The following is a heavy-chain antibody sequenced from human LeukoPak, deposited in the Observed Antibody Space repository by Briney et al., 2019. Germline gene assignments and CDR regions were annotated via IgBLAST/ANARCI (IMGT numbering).Heavy chain of an antibody. CDR2: IYHSGST. CDR3: AATPRYCSSTSCWGY. J-gene: IGHJ4*02. V-gene: IGHV4-38-2*01. CDR1: GYSISSGYY. Sequence: PSETLSLTCAVSGYSISSGYYWGWIRQPPGKGLEWIGSIYHSGSTYYNPSLKSRVTISVDTSKNQFSLKLSSVTAADTAVYYCAATPRYCSSTSCWGYWGQGTPVTVSS. D-gene: IGHD2-2*01.